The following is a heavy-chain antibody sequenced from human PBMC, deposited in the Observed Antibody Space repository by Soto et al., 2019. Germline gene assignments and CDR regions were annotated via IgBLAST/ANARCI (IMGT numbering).Heavy chain of an antibody. CDR1: GFTFSSYW. V-gene: IGHV3-7*01. CDR3: ARVPVMITFGVLTRYYFDY. CDR2: IKQDGSEK. D-gene: IGHD3-16*01. J-gene: IGHJ4*02. Sequence: GGSLRLSCAASGFTFSSYWMSWVRQAPGKELEWVANIKQDGSEKYYVDSVKGRFTISRDNAKNSLYLQMNSLRAEDTAVYYCARVPVMITFGVLTRYYFDYWGQGTLVTVS.